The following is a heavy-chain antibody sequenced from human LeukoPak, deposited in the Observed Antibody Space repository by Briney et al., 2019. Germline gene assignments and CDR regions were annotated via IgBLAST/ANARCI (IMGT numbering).Heavy chain of an antibody. V-gene: IGHV3-21*01. D-gene: IGHD1-26*01. Sequence: GGSLRLSCAASGFIFSTYSMNWVRQAPGKGLEWVSSISSSSSYIYYADSMKGRFTISRDNAKNSLYLQMNSLRAEDTAVYYCARDPTSSWETAFDIWGQGTMVTVSS. CDR1: GFIFSTYS. CDR3: ARDPTSSWETAFDI. CDR2: ISSSSSYI. J-gene: IGHJ3*02.